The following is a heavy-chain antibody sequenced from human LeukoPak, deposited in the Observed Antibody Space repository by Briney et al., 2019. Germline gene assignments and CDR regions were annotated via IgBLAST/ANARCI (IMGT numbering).Heavy chain of an antibody. CDR1: GFTFSNCA. D-gene: IGHD1-14*01. J-gene: IGHJ5*02. CDR2: ISGNGGTT. V-gene: IGHV3-23*01. CDR3: AKGSGINHYHWIDP. Sequence: GGSLRLSCAASGFTFSNCAMSWVRQAPGKGLEWVSAISGNGGTTYYADSVKGRFTISRDNSKNTLYLQMDSLRAEDTALYYCAKGSGINHYHWIDPWGQGTLVTVSS.